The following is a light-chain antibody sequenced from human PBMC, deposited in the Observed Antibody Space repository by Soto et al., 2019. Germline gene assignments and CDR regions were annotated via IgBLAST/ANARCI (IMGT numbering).Light chain of an antibody. Sequence: EMVMTQSPATLSVSPGERATLSCRASQSVSSNLAWYQQKPGQAPRLLIYGASTRATGVPARFSGSGSGTDFTLTISSLEPEDFAVYYCQQYGSSPWTFGQGTKVDIK. V-gene: IGKV3-15*01. CDR2: GAS. CDR1: QSVSSN. J-gene: IGKJ1*01. CDR3: QQYGSSPWT.